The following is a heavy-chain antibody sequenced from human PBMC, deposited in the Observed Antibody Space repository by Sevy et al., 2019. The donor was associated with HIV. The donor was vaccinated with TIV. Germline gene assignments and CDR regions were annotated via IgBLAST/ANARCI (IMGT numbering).Heavy chain of an antibody. CDR1: GFTFSGSA. D-gene: IGHD3-10*01. Sequence: GGSLRLSCAASGFTFSGSALHWVRQASGKGLEWVGRIRMKANSYATAYAASVKGRFTISRDDSKNSAYLQMNSLRAEDTAVYYCAKDRVSGTYYTGDFDYWGQGTLVTVSS. CDR3: AKDRVSGTYYTGDFDY. CDR2: IRMKANSYAT. J-gene: IGHJ4*02. V-gene: IGHV3-73*01.